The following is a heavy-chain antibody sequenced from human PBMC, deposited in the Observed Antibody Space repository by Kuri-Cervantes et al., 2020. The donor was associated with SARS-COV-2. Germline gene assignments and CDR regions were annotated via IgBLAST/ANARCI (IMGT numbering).Heavy chain of an antibody. J-gene: IGHJ3*02. D-gene: IGHD6-13*01. V-gene: IGHV1-18*01. Sequence: ASVKVSCKASGYTFTSYGISWVRQAPGQGLEWMGWISAYNGNTNYAQKLQGRVTMTTDTSTSTAYMELRSLRSDDTAVYYCATDIAAAGTWEYAFGIWGQGTMVTVSS. CDR1: GYTFTSYG. CDR3: ATDIAAAGTWEYAFGI. CDR2: ISAYNGNT.